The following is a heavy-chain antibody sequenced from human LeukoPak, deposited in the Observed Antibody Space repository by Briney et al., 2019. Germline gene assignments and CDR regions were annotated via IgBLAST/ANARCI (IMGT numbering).Heavy chain of an antibody. CDR3: ARTTEAHSWRTRYYDYYMDV. J-gene: IGHJ6*03. CDR2: IYYSGST. CDR1: GGSISSYY. D-gene: IGHD6-13*01. Sequence: SETLSLTCTVSGGSISSYYWSWIRQPPGKGLEWIGYIYYSGSTNYNPSLKSRVTISVDTSKNQFSLKLSSVTAADTAVYYCARTTEAHSWRTRYYDYYMDVWGKGTTVTASS. V-gene: IGHV4-59*01.